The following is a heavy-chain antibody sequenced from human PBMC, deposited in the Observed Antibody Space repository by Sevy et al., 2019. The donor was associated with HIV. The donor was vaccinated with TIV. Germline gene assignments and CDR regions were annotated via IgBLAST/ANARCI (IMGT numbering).Heavy chain of an antibody. CDR3: AKGAITFGGVTGPYYFDY. CDR1: GFTFDDYA. J-gene: IGHJ4*02. Sequence: SLKISCAASGFTFDDYAMHWVRQAPGKGLEWVSGISWNSGSIGYADSVKGRFTISRDNAKNSLYLQMNSLRAEDTALYYCAKGAITFGGVTGPYYFDYWGQGTLVTVSS. V-gene: IGHV3-9*01. D-gene: IGHD3-16*01. CDR2: ISWNSGSI.